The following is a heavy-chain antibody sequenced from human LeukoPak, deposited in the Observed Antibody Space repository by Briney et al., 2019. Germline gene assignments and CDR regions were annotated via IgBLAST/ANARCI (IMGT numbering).Heavy chain of an antibody. CDR1: GFIVSNNY. CDR2: IYSSGPI. V-gene: IGHV3-53*01. Sequence: GGSLRLSCVASGFIVSNNYMSWVRQAPGKGLEWVSVIYSSGPIFHADSVKGRFTISRDSSKNTLYLQMNSLRAEDTAVYYCAKDPRPDYYGSGYYFDYWGQGTLVTVSS. D-gene: IGHD3-10*01. J-gene: IGHJ4*02. CDR3: AKDPRPDYYGSGYYFDY.